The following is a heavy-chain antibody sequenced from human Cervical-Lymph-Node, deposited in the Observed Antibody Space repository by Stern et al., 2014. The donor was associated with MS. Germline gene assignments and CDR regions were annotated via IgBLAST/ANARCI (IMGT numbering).Heavy chain of an antibody. Sequence: EVQLVEYGGGLVQPGGSLSLSCAASGFAFSNYWMHWVRQVPGKGLVWVSRINSDGTTTGYADSVKGRFTISRDNAKNTLFLQMKSLRVDDTAVYYCARDDSSGYAVWGQGSLVTVSS. CDR2: INSDGTTT. V-gene: IGHV3-74*02. CDR1: GFAFSNYW. J-gene: IGHJ4*02. D-gene: IGHD3-22*01. CDR3: ARDDSSGYAV.